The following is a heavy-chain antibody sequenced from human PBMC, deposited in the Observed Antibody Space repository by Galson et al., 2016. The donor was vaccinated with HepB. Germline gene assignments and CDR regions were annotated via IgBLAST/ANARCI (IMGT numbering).Heavy chain of an antibody. CDR2: IHYTGST. J-gene: IGHJ5*02. CDR3: ARLHSHFLEEFDP. CDR1: GGSISGYY. D-gene: IGHD2/OR15-2a*01. Sequence: LSLTCTVSGGSISGYYWSWIRQPPGQGLEWIGYIHYTGSTRYNPSLKGRVTISVDTSNNQFSLKLSSVTAADTAVYHCARLHSHFLEEFDPWGQGTLVTVSS. V-gene: IGHV4-59*01.